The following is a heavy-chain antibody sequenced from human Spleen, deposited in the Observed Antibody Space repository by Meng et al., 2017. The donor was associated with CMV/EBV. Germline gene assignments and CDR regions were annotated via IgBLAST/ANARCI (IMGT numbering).Heavy chain of an antibody. J-gene: IGHJ4*02. CDR2: INPRSGGT. V-gene: IGHV1-2*02. CDR1: GYTFRGYY. Sequence: ASVKVSCKASGYTFRGYYMHWVRQAPGQGLEWMGWINPRSGGTDYAQKFQGRVTMTRDTSISTAYMELSGLRSDDTAVYYCARMGLFKWEPSYGQIDYWGQGTLVTVSS. CDR3: ARMGLFKWEPSYGQIDY. D-gene: IGHD1-26*01.